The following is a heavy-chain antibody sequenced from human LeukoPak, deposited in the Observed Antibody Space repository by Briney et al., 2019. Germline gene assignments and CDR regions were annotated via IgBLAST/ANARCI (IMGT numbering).Heavy chain of an antibody. CDR1: GGTFSSYA. CDR3: ARDSLVFYDSSGYYIT. D-gene: IGHD3-22*01. J-gene: IGHJ5*02. Sequence: SVKVSCKASGGTFSSYAISWVRQAPGQGLEWMGRIVPIFGTANYAQKFQGRVTITTDESTSTAYMELSSLRSEDTAVYYCARDSLVFYDSSGYYITWGQGTLVTVSS. V-gene: IGHV1-69*05. CDR2: IVPIFGTA.